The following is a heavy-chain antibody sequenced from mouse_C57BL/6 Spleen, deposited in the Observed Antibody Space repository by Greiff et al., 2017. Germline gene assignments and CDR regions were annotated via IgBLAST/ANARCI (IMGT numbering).Heavy chain of an antibody. V-gene: IGHV5-4*01. Sequence: VQLKESGGGLVKPGGSLKLSCAASGFTFSSYAMSWVRQTPEKRLEWVATISDGGSYTYYPDNVKGRFTISRDNAKNNLYLQMSQLKSEDTAMYYCARVRDSYYFDYWGQGTTLTVSS. J-gene: IGHJ2*01. CDR1: GFTFSSYA. CDR2: ISDGGSYT. CDR3: ARVRDSYYFDY.